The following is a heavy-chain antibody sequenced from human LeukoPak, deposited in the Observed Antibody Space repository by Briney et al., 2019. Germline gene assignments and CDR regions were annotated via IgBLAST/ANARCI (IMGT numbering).Heavy chain of an antibody. Sequence: PSETLSLTCTVSGGSISSYYWSWIRQPPGKGLEWIGYIYYSGSTNYNPSLKSRVTISVDTSKNQFSLELSSVTAADTAVYYCARVSSSSDFDYWGQGTLVTVSS. CDR1: GGSISSYY. J-gene: IGHJ4*02. CDR3: ARVSSSSDFDY. CDR2: IYYSGST. V-gene: IGHV4-59*01. D-gene: IGHD6-6*01.